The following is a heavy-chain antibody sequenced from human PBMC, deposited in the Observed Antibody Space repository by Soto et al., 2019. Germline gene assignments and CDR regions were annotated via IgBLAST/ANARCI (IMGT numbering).Heavy chain of an antibody. Sequence: ASVKVSCKASGYTLTELSVHWVRQAPGKGLEWMGGFDPEDGETIYAQKFQGRVTMTEDTSKDTAYMELSSLRPEDTAVYYCATFVRVFGVVMVDDYWGQGTLVTVSS. V-gene: IGHV1-24*01. CDR2: FDPEDGET. D-gene: IGHD3-3*01. J-gene: IGHJ4*02. CDR1: GYTLTELS. CDR3: ATFVRVFGVVMVDDY.